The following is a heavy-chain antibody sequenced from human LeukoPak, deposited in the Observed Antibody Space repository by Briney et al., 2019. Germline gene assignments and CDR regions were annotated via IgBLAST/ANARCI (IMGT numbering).Heavy chain of an antibody. CDR1: GFTFSSYS. V-gene: IGHV3-21*01. CDR2: ISSSSSYI. Sequence: GGSLRLSCAASGFTFSSYSMNWVHQAPGKGLEWVSSISSSSSYIYYADSVKGRFTISRDNAKNSLYLQMNSLRAEDTAVYYCASPILTGDHDYWGQGTLVTVSS. D-gene: IGHD3-9*01. J-gene: IGHJ4*02. CDR3: ASPILTGDHDY.